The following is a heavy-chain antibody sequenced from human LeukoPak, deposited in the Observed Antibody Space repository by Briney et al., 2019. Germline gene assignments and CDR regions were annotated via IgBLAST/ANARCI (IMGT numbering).Heavy chain of an antibody. CDR2: ISSDGSNE. Sequence: GGSLRLSCAASGFTFSNYGIHWVRQAPGKGLEWVAIISSDGSNEYYADSVKGRFTISRDNAKNSLYLQMNSLRAEDTAVYYCARWGYCSSTSCSDYYYYGMDVWGQGTTVTVSS. CDR3: ARWGYCSSTSCSDYYYYGMDV. CDR1: GFTFSNYG. V-gene: IGHV3-30*03. D-gene: IGHD2-2*01. J-gene: IGHJ6*02.